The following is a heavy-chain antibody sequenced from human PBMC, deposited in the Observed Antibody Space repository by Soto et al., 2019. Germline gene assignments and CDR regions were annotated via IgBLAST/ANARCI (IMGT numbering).Heavy chain of an antibody. D-gene: IGHD6-19*01. Sequence: GGSLRLSCAASGFTFSSYAMSWVRQVPGKGLEWVSGISGSGGSTYYADSVKGRFTISRDNSKNTLYLQMNSLRAEDTAVYCCAKDSSGWQTIDYWGQGTLVTVSS. CDR1: GFTFSSYA. V-gene: IGHV3-23*01. CDR2: ISGSGGST. J-gene: IGHJ4*02. CDR3: AKDSSGWQTIDY.